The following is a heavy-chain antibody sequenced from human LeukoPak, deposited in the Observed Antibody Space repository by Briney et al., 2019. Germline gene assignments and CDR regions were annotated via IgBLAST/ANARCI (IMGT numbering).Heavy chain of an antibody. CDR1: GFTFSSYW. J-gene: IGHJ3*02. CDR3: ARAQLERRYDAFDI. V-gene: IGHV3-7*04. CDR2: IKQDGSEK. Sequence: PGGSLRLSCAASGFTFSSYWMSWVRQAPGKGLEWVANIKQDGSEKYYVHSVKGRFTISRDNAKNSLYLQMNSLRAEDTAVYYCARAQLERRYDAFDIWGQGTMVTVSS. D-gene: IGHD1-1*01.